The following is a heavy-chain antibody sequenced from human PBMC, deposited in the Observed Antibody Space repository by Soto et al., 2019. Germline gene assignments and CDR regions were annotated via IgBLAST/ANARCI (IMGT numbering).Heavy chain of an antibody. CDR1: GCTCSSYG. V-gene: IGHV3-30*18. D-gene: IGHD2-15*01. CDR2: ISYDGSNK. CDR3: AKDYGYCSGGSCCSSGWFDP. J-gene: IGHJ5*02. Sequence: VRPLRLSWAASGCTCSSYGMRWVRQAQGKGLEWVAVISYDGSNKYYADSVKGRFTISRDNSKNTLYLQMNSLRAEDTAVYYCAKDYGYCSGGSCCSSGWFDPWGQGTLVTVSS.